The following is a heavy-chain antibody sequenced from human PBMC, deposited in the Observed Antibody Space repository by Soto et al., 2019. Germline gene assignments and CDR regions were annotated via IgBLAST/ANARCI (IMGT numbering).Heavy chain of an antibody. V-gene: IGHV4-59*08. CDR1: GGSISSYY. Sequence: SETLSLTCTVSGGSISSYYWSWIRQPPGKGLEWIGYIYYSGSTNYNPSLKSRVTISVDTSKNQFSLKLSSVTAADTAVYYCAKGVYYGSSLTYYGMDVWDQGTTVTVSS. CDR2: IYYSGST. D-gene: IGHD3-10*01. CDR3: AKGVYYGSSLTYYGMDV. J-gene: IGHJ6*02.